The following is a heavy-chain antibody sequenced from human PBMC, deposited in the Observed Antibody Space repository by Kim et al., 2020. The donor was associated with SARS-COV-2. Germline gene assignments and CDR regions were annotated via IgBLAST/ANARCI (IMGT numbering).Heavy chain of an antibody. Sequence: SETLSLTCTVSGGSISSSSYYWGWIRQPPGKGLEWIGSIYYSGSTYYNPSLKSRVTISVDTSKNQFSLKLSSVTAADTAVYYCARGGSSWYSYYYGMDVWGQGTTVTVSS. J-gene: IGHJ6*02. D-gene: IGHD6-13*01. CDR2: IYYSGST. CDR1: GGSISSSSYY. V-gene: IGHV4-39*07. CDR3: ARGGSSWYSYYYGMDV.